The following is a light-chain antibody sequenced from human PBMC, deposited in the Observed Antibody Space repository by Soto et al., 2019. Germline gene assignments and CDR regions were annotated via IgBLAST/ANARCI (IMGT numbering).Light chain of an antibody. Sequence: QSALTQPASVSGSPGQSITISCTGTSSDVGGYNYVSWYQQHPGKAPKLMIYEVSNRPSGVSNRFSGSKSGNTASLTIAGLQAEDEADYYCSSYTSRSYVVFGGGTKLTVL. V-gene: IGLV2-14*01. CDR3: SSYTSRSYVV. CDR2: EVS. J-gene: IGLJ2*01. CDR1: SSDVGGYNY.